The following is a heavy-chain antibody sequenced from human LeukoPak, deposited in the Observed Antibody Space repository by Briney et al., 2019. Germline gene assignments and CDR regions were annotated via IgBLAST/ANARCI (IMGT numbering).Heavy chain of an antibody. V-gene: IGHV3-74*01. D-gene: IGHD1-7*01. CDR3: ARVDPAGT. Sequence: TGGSLRLSCAASGFTFSSYWMNWVRQAPGKGLVWVARMNTDGSSTSYADSVRGRFTISRDNARNTLYLQVNSLRAEDTAVYYCARVDPAGTWGQGTLVAVSS. CDR2: MNTDGSST. J-gene: IGHJ4*02. CDR1: GFTFSSYW.